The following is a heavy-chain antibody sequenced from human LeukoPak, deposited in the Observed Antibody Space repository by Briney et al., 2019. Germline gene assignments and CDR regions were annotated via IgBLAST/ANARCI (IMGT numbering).Heavy chain of an antibody. CDR2: ISSGSSYI. CDR3: ARGRQYYYDSSDYYYEGDAFDI. CDR1: GFTLSRYS. V-gene: IGHV3-21*01. Sequence: GGSLRLSCAASGFTLSRYSMNWVRQAPGKGLEWVSSISSGSSYIYYAGSVKGRFTISRDNAKNSLYLQMNSLRAEDTAVYYCARGRQYYYDSSDYYYEGDAFDIWGQGTMVTVFS. J-gene: IGHJ3*02. D-gene: IGHD3-22*01.